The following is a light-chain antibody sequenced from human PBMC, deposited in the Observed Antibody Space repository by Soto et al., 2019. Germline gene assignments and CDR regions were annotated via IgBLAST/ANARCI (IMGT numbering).Light chain of an antibody. V-gene: IGKV1-5*01. CDR3: QQYDHYPIT. J-gene: IGKJ5*01. Sequence: DIQVTQSPPTLSASVGDRVTITCRASQTISTWMAWYQQKPGKAPKLLIYDASSLESGVPSRFSGSGSGTDFTLTISSLQPDDLASYYCQQYDHYPITFGQGTRLEIK. CDR1: QTISTW. CDR2: DAS.